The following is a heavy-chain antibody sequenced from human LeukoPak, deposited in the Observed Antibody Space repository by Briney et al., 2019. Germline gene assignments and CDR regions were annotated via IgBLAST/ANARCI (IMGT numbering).Heavy chain of an antibody. CDR3: ARGEVQGYDILTGYFLTWFDP. CDR1: GGSFSGYY. V-gene: IGHV4-34*01. Sequence: PSETLSLTCAVCGGSFSGYYWSWIRRPPGKGLEWIGEIHHSGSTNYNPSLKSRVTISVDTSKNQFSLKLSSVTAADTALYYCARGEVQGYDILTGYFLTWFDPWGQGTLVTVSS. CDR2: IHHSGST. J-gene: IGHJ5*02. D-gene: IGHD3-9*01.